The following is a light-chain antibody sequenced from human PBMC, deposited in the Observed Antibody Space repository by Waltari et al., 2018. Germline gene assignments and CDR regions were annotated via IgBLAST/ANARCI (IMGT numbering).Light chain of an antibody. V-gene: IGKV3-20*01. CDR2: HAS. J-gene: IGKJ1*01. CDR3: QNHERLPAT. Sequence: EIVLTQSPGTLSLSPGERATLSCRASQRMGTYLAWYHQKPGQAPWLLMYHASSRATGIPDRFSGSGSGTDFSLTISRLEPEDFAVYYCQNHERLPATFGQGTKVEIK. CDR1: QRMGTY.